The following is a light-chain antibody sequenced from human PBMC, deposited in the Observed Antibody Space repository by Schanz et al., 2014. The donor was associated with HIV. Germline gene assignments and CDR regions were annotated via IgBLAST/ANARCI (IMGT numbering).Light chain of an antibody. CDR3: QQYGSSGT. J-gene: IGKJ3*01. CDR2: ATS. Sequence: EIVLTQSPGSLSLSPGGRATLSCGASQRLSSSYLAWYQQKRDQPPRLVIYATSTRAAGIPDRFSGTGSGTDFPLTISRLEPEDCAVNYCQQYGSSGTFGPGTKVDIK. V-gene: IGKV3-20*01. CDR1: QRLSSSY.